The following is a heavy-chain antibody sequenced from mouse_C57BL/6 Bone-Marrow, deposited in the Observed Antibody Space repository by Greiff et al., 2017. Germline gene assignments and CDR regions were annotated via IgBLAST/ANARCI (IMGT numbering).Heavy chain of an antibody. D-gene: IGHD1-1*01. J-gene: IGHJ1*03. CDR2: IHPNSGST. CDR3: ARSYYGSCPHWYFDV. CDR1: GYTFTSYW. V-gene: IGHV1-64*01. Sequence: QVQLQQPGAELVKPGASVKLSCKASGYTFTSYWMHWVKQRPGQGLEWIGMIHPNSGSTNYNEKFKSKATLTVDKSSSTAYMQLSSLTSEDSAVYYCARSYYGSCPHWYFDVWGTGTTVTVSS.